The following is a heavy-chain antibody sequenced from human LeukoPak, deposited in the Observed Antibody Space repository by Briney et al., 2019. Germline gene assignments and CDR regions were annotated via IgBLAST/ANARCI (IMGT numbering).Heavy chain of an antibody. Sequence: GGSLRLSCAASGFTFSSYAMHWVRQAPGKGLEWVAVISYDGSNKYYADSVKGRFTISRDNSKNTLYLQMHSLRAEDTAVYFCVRDNPRCCGVVPANIDDYWGQGTLVTVSS. V-gene: IGHV3-30-3*01. D-gene: IGHD2-15*01. CDR2: ISYDGSNK. CDR3: VRDNPRCCGVVPANIDDY. J-gene: IGHJ4*02. CDR1: GFTFSSYA.